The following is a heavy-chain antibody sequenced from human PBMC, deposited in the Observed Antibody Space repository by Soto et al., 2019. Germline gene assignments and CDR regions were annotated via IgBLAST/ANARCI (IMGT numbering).Heavy chain of an antibody. V-gene: IGHV3-30*18. CDR3: AKDPSDTAFDY. CDR1: GFTFSSYG. Sequence: PGGSLRLSCAASGFTFSSYGMHWVRQAPGKGLEWVAVISYDGSNKYYADSVKGRFTISRDNSKNTLYLQMNSLRAEDTAVYYCAKDPSDTAFDYWGQGTLVTVSS. D-gene: IGHD5-18*01. J-gene: IGHJ4*02. CDR2: ISYDGSNK.